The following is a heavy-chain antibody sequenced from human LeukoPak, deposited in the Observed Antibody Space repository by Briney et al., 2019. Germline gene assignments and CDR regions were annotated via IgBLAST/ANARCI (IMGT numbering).Heavy chain of an antibody. CDR2: IYYSGST. CDR1: GGSISSYH. CDR3: ATLNYGGKSNDAFDI. J-gene: IGHJ3*02. V-gene: IGHV4-59*08. Sequence: SETLSLTCTVSGGSISSYHWSWIRQPPGKGLEWIGYIYYSGSTNYNPSLKSRVTISVDTSKNQFSLKLSSVTAADTAVYYCATLNYGGKSNDAFDIWGQGTMVTVSS. D-gene: IGHD4-23*01.